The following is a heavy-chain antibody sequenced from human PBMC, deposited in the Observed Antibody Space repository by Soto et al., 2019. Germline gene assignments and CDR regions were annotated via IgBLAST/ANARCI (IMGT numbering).Heavy chain of an antibody. D-gene: IGHD1-26*01. CDR2: LTPGGETT. Sequence: EVQLLESGGGLVQPGGSLRLSCAASGFTFSAYAMTWVRQAPGKGLEWVSALTPGGETTYYIDSVKGRFTISRDNAKNSLHLQMNSLTDEDTTVYYSVKPSPLSGNYQDLDHWAQETLVTVS. V-gene: IGHV3-23*01. CDR3: VKPSPLSGNYQDLDH. J-gene: IGHJ4*02. CDR1: GFTFSAYA.